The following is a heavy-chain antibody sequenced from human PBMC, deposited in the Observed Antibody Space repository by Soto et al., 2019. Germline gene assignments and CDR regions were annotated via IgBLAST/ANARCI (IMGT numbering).Heavy chain of an antibody. J-gene: IGHJ4*02. D-gene: IGHD3-22*01. Sequence: PGGSLRLSCAASGFTLSSYAMSWVRQAPGKGLEWVSTFSGTGGYTYYADSVKGRFTISRDNAKNSLYLQMNSLRAEDTAVYYCARAIPSMIVVVPSFDYWGQGTLVTVSS. CDR3: ARAIPSMIVVVPSFDY. CDR1: GFTLSSYA. V-gene: IGHV3-23*01. CDR2: FSGTGGYT.